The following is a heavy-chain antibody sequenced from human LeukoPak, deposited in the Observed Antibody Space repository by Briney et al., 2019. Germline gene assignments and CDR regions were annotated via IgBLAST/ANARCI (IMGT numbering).Heavy chain of an antibody. CDR2: IRTKPNNYAT. Sequence: PGGSLRLSCTASGFMFSGAAIHWVRQASGKGLEWVGRIRTKPNNYATAYPASVKGRFTISRDDSKNTAYLQMNSLKTEDTAVYYCTRPGDLGTYGFDYWGQGTLVTVSS. CDR1: GFMFSGAA. V-gene: IGHV3-73*01. CDR3: TRPGDLGTYGFDY. J-gene: IGHJ4*02. D-gene: IGHD3-16*01.